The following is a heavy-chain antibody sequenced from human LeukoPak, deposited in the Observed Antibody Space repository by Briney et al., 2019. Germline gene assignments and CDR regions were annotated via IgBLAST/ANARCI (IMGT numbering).Heavy chain of an antibody. J-gene: IGHJ6*02. Sequence: SVKVSCKASGFTFTSSAVQRVRQARGQRLEWIGWIVVGSGNTNYAQKFQERVTITRDMSTSTAYMELGSLRSEDTAVYYSAVGYGSGSYYRVPYYYYGMDVWGQGTTVTVSS. CDR1: GFTFTSSA. D-gene: IGHD3-10*01. V-gene: IGHV1-58*01. CDR2: IVVGSGNT. CDR3: AVGYGSGSYYRVPYYYYGMDV.